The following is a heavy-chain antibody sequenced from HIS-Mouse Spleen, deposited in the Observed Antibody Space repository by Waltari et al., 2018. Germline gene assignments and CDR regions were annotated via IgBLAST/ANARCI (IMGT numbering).Heavy chain of an antibody. V-gene: IGHV3-30*18. D-gene: IGHD6-19*01. CDR1: GFTFSSYG. CDR3: AKANSGWLDY. J-gene: IGHJ4*02. Sequence: QVQLVESGGGVVQPGRSLRLSCAASGFTFSSYGMHWVRQAPGKGLEWVAVISDDGSNKYYADSVKGRFTISRDNSKNTLYLQMNSLRAEDTAVYYCAKANSGWLDYWGQGTLVTVSS. CDR2: ISDDGSNK.